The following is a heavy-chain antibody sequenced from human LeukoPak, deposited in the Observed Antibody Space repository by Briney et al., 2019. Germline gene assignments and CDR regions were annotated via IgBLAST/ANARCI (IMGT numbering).Heavy chain of an antibody. D-gene: IGHD3/OR15-3a*01. CDR3: ARGIVGSRDFYFRYYFDY. CDR1: GGSISSGSYY. CDR2: IYYSGST. Sequence: PSETLSLTCTVSGGSISSGSYYWGWIRQPPGKGLEWIGNIYYSGSTYYNPSLKSRVTVSVDTSKNEFSLKLSSVTAADTAVYFCARGIVGSRDFYFRYYFDYWGQGTLVTVSS. J-gene: IGHJ4*02. V-gene: IGHV4-39*07.